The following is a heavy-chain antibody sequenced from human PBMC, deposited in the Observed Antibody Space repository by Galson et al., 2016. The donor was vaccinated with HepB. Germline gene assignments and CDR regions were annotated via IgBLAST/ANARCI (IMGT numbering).Heavy chain of an antibody. CDR2: IYYSGIS. V-gene: IGHV4-30-4*01. D-gene: IGHD4-17*01. Sequence: TLSLTCTVSAGSISSGDYYWSWIRQPPGMGLEWVGYIYYSGISYYMASLKSRATMSVDTSNNQFSLKPTSVTAADTAVYYCARFYYGDYGRFDPWGQGVLVTVSS. CDR1: AGSISSGDYY. CDR3: ARFYYGDYGRFDP. J-gene: IGHJ5*02.